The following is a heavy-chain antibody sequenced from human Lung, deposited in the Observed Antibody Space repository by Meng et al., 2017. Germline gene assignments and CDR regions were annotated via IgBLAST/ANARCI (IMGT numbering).Heavy chain of an antibody. CDR3: AKEGYDARLVLGEFSLVGYGMDV. J-gene: IGHJ6*02. D-gene: IGHD3-16*02. CDR2: IYTTGYT. Sequence: SETLSLTCTVSGAPINNGDYYWSWIRQPAGKGLEWIGRIYTTGYTNYNPSLKNRVTISIDTSKNQFSLKLTSVTAADTAVYYCAKEGYDARLVLGEFSLVGYGMDVWGQGTTVTVSS. V-gene: IGHV4-61*02. CDR1: GAPINNGDYY.